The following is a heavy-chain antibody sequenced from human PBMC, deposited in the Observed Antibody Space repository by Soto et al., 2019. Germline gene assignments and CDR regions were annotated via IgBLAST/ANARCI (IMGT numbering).Heavy chain of an antibody. V-gene: IGHV1-69*06. CDR2: IIPISETT. Sequence: SVKVSCKASGGTFNSFGIHWVRQAPGQGLEWMGGIIPISETTNYAQIFQDRVSIVADISTTTAYMELSRLTFEDTAVYYCANALLSHSCDSGGYDCYFHGMDVWGQGTPVTVSS. CDR3: ANALLSHSCDSGGYDCYFHGMDV. J-gene: IGHJ6*02. CDR1: GGTFNSFG. D-gene: IGHD3-22*01.